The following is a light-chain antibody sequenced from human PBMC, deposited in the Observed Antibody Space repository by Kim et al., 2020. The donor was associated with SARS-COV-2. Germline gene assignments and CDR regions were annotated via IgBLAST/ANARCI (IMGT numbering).Light chain of an antibody. CDR3: NSRDSSGSHLV. V-gene: IGLV3-19*01. CDR1: SLRNYY. Sequence: SSELTQDPAVSVALGQTVRITCQGDSLRNYYATWYQQRPGQAPVLVIYGKNNRPSGIPDRFSGSGSGNTASLTITGAQTEDEADYYCNSRDSSGSHLVFGGGTKVTVL. CDR2: GKN. J-gene: IGLJ2*01.